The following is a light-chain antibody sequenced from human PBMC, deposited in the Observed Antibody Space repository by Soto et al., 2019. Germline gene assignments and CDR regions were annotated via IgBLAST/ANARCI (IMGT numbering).Light chain of an antibody. CDR2: AAS. Sequence: DLQMTQSPSSLSASVGDRVTISCRASQSISTYLNWYQQKPGKAPRLLIYAASTGQTGVPPMFSGSGSGTDFTLTISSLRLDDSATYFCQQSYSAPPWTFGQGTNVEI. V-gene: IGKV1-39*01. CDR1: QSISTY. CDR3: QQSYSAPPWT. J-gene: IGKJ1*01.